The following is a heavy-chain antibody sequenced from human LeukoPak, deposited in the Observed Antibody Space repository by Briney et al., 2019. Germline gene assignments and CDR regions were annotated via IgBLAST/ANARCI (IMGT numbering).Heavy chain of an antibody. Sequence: ASVTVSCKVSGYTLTELSMHWVRQAPGKGLEWMGGFDPEDGETIYAQKFQGRVTMTEDTSTDTAYMELSSLRSEDTAVYYFSTGLRGGVYNYDSSGLGYFDYWGQGTLVTVSS. CDR2: FDPEDGET. D-gene: IGHD3-22*01. V-gene: IGHV1-24*01. J-gene: IGHJ4*02. CDR3: STGLRGGVYNYDSSGLGYFDY. CDR1: GYTLTELS.